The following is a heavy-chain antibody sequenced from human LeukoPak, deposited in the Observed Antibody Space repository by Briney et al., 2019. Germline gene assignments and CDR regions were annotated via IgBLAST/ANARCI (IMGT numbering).Heavy chain of an antibody. J-gene: IGHJ4*02. V-gene: IGHV3-30*18. CDR3: AKDGSAISSDYYFDY. Sequence: GRSLRLPCAASGFTFSRYGMHWVRQAPGKGLEWVAVLSYDGINKYYADSVKGRFTISRDNSKDTLYLQMNSLRAEDTAVYYCAKDGSAISSDYYFDYWGQGTLVTVSS. CDR2: LSYDGINK. D-gene: IGHD2-21*02. CDR1: GFTFSRYG.